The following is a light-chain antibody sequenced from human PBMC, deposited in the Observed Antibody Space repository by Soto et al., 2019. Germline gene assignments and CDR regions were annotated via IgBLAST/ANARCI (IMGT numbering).Light chain of an antibody. V-gene: IGLV2-14*01. J-gene: IGLJ3*02. CDR2: EVS. CDR1: NSDVGGYNY. CDR3: NSYTSSSTGV. Sequence: QSALTQPASVSGSPGQSITISCTGTNSDVGGYNYVSWYQQHPGKAPKLMIYEVSNRPSGVSNRFSGSKSGNTASLTISELQAEDEADYYCNSYTSSSTGVFGGGTKLTVL.